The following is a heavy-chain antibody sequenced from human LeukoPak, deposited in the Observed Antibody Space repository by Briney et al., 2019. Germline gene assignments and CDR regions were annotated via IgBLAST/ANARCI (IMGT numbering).Heavy chain of an antibody. CDR2: IYYSGST. V-gene: IGHV4-39*01. CDR1: GGSICSSSYY. CDR3: ARLSEVSSTVDY. D-gene: IGHD6-13*01. J-gene: IGHJ4*02. Sequence: SETLSLTCTVSGGSICSSSYYWGWIRQPPGKGLEWIGSIYYSGSTYYNPSLKSRVTISVDTSKNQFSLKLSSVTAADTAVYYCARLSEVSSTVDYWGQGTLVTVSS.